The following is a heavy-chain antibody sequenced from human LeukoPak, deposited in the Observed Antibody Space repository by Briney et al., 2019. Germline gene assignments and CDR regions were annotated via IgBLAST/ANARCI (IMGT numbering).Heavy chain of an antibody. CDR2: ISYDGSNK. V-gene: IGHV3-30*04. J-gene: IGHJ5*02. Sequence: PGGSLRLSCAASGFTFSSYAMHWVRQAPGKGLEWVAVISYDGSNKYYADSVKGRFTISRDNSKNTPYLQMNSLRAEDTAVYYCAGSLGGIVDPWGQGTLVTVSS. CDR1: GFTFSSYA. CDR3: AGSLGGIVDP. D-gene: IGHD3-16*01.